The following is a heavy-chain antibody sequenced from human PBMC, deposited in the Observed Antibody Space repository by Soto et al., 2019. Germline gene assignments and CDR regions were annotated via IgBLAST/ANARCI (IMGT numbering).Heavy chain of an antibody. CDR2: IDPSGSYT. CDR3: ARLGGGCSGGSCYYYYGMDV. CDR1: GYSFTSYW. J-gene: IGHJ6*02. D-gene: IGHD2-15*01. Sequence: GESLKISCKGSGYSFTSYWISWVRQMPGKGLEWMGRIDPSGSYTNYSPSFQGHVTISADKSISTAYLQWSSLKASDTAMYYCARLGGGCSGGSCYYYYGMDVWGQGTTVTVSS. V-gene: IGHV5-10-1*01.